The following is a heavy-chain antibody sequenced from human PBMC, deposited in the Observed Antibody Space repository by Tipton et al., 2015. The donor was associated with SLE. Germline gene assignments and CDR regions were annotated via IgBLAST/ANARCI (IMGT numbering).Heavy chain of an antibody. V-gene: IGHV3-21*03. CDR2: IHSGSDYI. D-gene: IGHD3-9*01. J-gene: IGHJ3*02. Sequence: SLRLSCAASGFSFIRHNMNWVRQAPGKGLEWVSSIHSGSDYIYYADSVKGRFTISRDNAKNSLFLQMNSLRGEDTAVYYCVREDDVVTGPDAFDIWGQGTLVTVSS. CDR3: VREDDVVTGPDAFDI. CDR1: GFSFIRHN.